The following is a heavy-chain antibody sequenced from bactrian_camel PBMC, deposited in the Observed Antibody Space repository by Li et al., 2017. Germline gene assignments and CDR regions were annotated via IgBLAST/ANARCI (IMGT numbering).Heavy chain of an antibody. J-gene: IGHJ4*01. CDR1: GYTFSRFC. Sequence: HVQLVESGGGSVQAGGSLKLSCALNGYTFSRFCLAWFRQAPGKERERVAFRYAAGGGTYYANSVKGRFTISQDNTKNTLYLYLQMDNLKPEDTATYFCAAAPFRVCVGGGWPHRDEYDSWGQGTQVTVS. CDR2: RYAAGGGT. D-gene: IGHD5*01. CDR3: AAAPFRVCVGGGWPHRDEYDS. V-gene: IGHV3S1*01.